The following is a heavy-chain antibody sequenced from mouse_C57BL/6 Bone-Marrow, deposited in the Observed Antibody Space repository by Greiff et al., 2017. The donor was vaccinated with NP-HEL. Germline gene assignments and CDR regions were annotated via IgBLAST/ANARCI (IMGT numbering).Heavy chain of an antibody. J-gene: IGHJ3*01. CDR3: AREGLPSWFAY. CDR1: GYTFTSYW. V-gene: IGHV1-50*01. CDR2: IDPSDSYT. Sequence: QVQLQQPGAELVKPGASVKLSCKASGYTFTSYWMQWVKQRPGQGLEWIGEIDPSDSYTNYNQKFKGKATLTVDKSSSTAYMQLSSLTSEDSAVYYCAREGLPSWFAYWGQGTLVTVSA. D-gene: IGHD2-2*01.